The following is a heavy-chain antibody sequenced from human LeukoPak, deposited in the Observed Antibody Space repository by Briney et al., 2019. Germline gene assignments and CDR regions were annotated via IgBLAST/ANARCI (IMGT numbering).Heavy chain of an antibody. CDR2: ISFDGSNK. D-gene: IGHD3-10*02. Sequence: GGSLRLSCAASGFTFSSYAMHWVRQAPGKGLEWVALISFDGSNKYYADSVKGRFTISRDNAKNSLYLQMNSLRAEDTAVYYCAELGITMIGGVWGKGTTVTISS. V-gene: IGHV3-30*04. CDR3: AELGITMIGGV. CDR1: GFTFSSYA. J-gene: IGHJ6*04.